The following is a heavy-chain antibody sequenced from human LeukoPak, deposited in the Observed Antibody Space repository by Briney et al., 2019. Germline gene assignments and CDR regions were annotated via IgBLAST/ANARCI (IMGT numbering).Heavy chain of an antibody. V-gene: IGHV3-21*01. CDR2: ISSSSSYI. D-gene: IGHD6-6*01. J-gene: IGHJ6*02. CDR3: ATVQPYYYYGMDV. CDR1: GFTFSSYG. Sequence: GGSLRLSCAASGFTFSSYGMHWVRQAPGKGLEWVSSISSSSSYIYYADSVMGRFTISRDNAKNSLYLQMNSLRAEDTAVYYCATVQPYYYYGMDVWGQGTTVTVSS.